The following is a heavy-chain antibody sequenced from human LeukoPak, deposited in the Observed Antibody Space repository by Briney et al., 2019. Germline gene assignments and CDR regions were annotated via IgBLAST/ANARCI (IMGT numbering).Heavy chain of an antibody. Sequence: GGSLRLSCAASGFTFRTYSMNWVRQAPGKGLKWVSTISGSGGSTYYADSVKGRFTISRDNSKNTLYLQMNSLRAEDTAVYYCAKGYSSSWKLFDYWGQGTLVTVSS. D-gene: IGHD6-13*01. J-gene: IGHJ4*02. CDR2: ISGSGGST. V-gene: IGHV3-23*01. CDR1: GFTFRTYS. CDR3: AKGYSSSWKLFDY.